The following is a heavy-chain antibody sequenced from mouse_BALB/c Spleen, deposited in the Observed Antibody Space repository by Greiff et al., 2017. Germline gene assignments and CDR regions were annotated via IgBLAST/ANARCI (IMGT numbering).Heavy chain of an antibody. V-gene: IGHV1-69*02. D-gene: IGHD2-1*01. J-gene: IGHJ4*01. CDR1: GYTFTSYW. CDR3: TRGDGNYAMDD. CDR2: IYPSDSYT. Sequence: VQLQQPGAELVRPGASVKLSCKASGYTFTSYWINWVKQRPGQGLEWIGNIYPSDSYTNYNQKFKDKATLTVDKSSSTAYMQLSSPTSEDSAVYYCTRGDGNYAMDDWGQGTSVTVSS.